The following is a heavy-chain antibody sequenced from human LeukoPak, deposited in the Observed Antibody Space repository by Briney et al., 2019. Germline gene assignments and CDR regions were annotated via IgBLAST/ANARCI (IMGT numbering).Heavy chain of an antibody. CDR1: GGSISSYY. J-gene: IGHJ6*02. CDR2: IYYSGST. D-gene: IGHD3-22*01. CDR3: ASSYYYDSSGNYYYYYGMDV. V-gene: IGHV4-59*08. Sequence: PSETLSLTCTVSGGSISSYYWSWIRQPPGKGLEWIGYIYYSGSTNYNPSLKSRVTISVDTSKNQFSLKLSSVTAADTAVYYCASSYYYDSSGNYYYYYGMDVWAKGPRSPSP.